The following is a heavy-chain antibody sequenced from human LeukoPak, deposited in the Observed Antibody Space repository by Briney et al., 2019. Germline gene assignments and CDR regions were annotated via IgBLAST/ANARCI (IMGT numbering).Heavy chain of an antibody. CDR1: GGTFSNDA. Sequence: SVNVSCKASGGTFSNDAVSWVRQAPGEGLKWMGRVIPFLGTTNYAHNFQGRVTITADQDTQTAYMELRSLRSEDTAVYFCARGPSSDLRTGFFFGYFDDWDQGTLITVSS. CDR3: ARGPSSDLRTGFFFGYFDD. V-gene: IGHV1-69*11. J-gene: IGHJ4*02. CDR2: VIPFLGTT. D-gene: IGHD3/OR15-3a*01.